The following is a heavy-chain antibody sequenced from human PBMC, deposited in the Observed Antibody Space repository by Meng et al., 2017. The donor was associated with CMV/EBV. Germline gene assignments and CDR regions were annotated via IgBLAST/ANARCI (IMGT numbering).Heavy chain of an antibody. Sequence: GGSLRLSCAASGFTFSSYWMSWVRQAPGKGLEWVANIKQDGSEKYYVDSVKGRFTISRDNAKNSLYLQMNSLRAEDTAVYYCAREAVDDFWSGYYYYGMDVWGQGTTVTVSS. D-gene: IGHD3-3*01. CDR2: IKQDGSEK. CDR1: GFTFSSYW. V-gene: IGHV3-7*03. CDR3: AREAVDDFWSGYYYYGMDV. J-gene: IGHJ6*02.